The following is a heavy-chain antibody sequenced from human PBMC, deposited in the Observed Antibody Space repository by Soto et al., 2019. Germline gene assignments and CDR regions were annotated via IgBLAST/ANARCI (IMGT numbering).Heavy chain of an antibody. CDR2: LGGNGFTT. CDR1: GFTFGSYA. Sequence: EVQLLESGGGLVQPGGSLRLSCVVSGFTFGSYAMSWVRQAPEKGPEWVAILGGNGFTTYYADSVKGRFTISGDKSKSTLFLQMNSLRADAAGVYYCAIALRPSLNFFYYMDVWGRGTAVTVSS. V-gene: IGHV3-23*01. D-gene: IGHD2-2*01. J-gene: IGHJ6*03. CDR3: AIALRPSLNFFYYMDV.